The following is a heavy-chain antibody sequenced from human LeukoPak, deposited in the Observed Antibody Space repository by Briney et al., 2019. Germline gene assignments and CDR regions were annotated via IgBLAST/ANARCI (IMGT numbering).Heavy chain of an antibody. CDR2: IYPGDSDT. V-gene: IGHV5-51*01. D-gene: IGHD1-1*01. CDR3: ARRGNWNDVDY. Sequence: GESLKISCKGSGYSFTNYWIGWVRQIPGKGQEWMGIIYPGDSDTRYSTSFQGQVTISADKSISTAYLQWSSLKASDTAMYYCARRGNWNDVDYWGQGTLVTVSS. J-gene: IGHJ4*02. CDR1: GYSFTNYW.